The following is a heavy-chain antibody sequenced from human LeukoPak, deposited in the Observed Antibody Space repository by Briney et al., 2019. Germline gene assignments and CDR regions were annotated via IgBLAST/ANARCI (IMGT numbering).Heavy chain of an antibody. CDR3: ARFGYDYVWGSYRSSNDY. D-gene: IGHD3-16*02. V-gene: IGHV1-2*02. CDR1: GYTFTGYY. Sequence: ASVKVSCKASGYTFTGYYMHWVRQAPGQGLEWMGWINPNSGGTNYAQKFQGRVTMTRDTSISTAYMELSRLRSDGTAVYYCARFGYDYVWGSYRSSNDYWGQGTLVTVSS. CDR2: INPNSGGT. J-gene: IGHJ4*02.